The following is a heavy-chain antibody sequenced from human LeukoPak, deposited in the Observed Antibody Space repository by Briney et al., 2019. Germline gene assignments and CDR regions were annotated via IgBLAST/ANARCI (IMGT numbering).Heavy chain of an antibody. CDR1: GIDISYHY. Sequence: GGSLRLSCVASGIDISYHYMGWVRQAPGKGLEWVSVIHTGGTTHYADSVKGRFTISKDTSNNTVYLQMNSVTVEDTAVYYCAKKMSMVVPAAIGNWGQGTLVTVSS. J-gene: IGHJ4*02. CDR2: IHTGGTT. D-gene: IGHD2-2*02. V-gene: IGHV3-53*01. CDR3: AKKMSMVVPAAIGN.